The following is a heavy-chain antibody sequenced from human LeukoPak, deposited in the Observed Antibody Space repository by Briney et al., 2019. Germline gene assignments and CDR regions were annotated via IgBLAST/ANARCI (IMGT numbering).Heavy chain of an antibody. CDR2: IYYSGST. J-gene: IGHJ3*02. Sequence: PSETLSLTCTVSGGSISSSSYYWGWIRQPPGKGLEWIGSIYYSGSTYYNPSLKSRVTISVDTSKNQFSLKLSSVTAADTAVYYCARDKYSSSVYDAFDIWGQGTMVTVSS. CDR3: ARDKYSSSVYDAFDI. V-gene: IGHV4-39*07. CDR1: GGSISSSSYY. D-gene: IGHD6-6*01.